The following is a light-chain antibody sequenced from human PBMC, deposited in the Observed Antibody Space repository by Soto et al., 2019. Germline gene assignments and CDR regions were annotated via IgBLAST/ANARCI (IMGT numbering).Light chain of an antibody. J-gene: IGLJ1*01. CDR3: SSYAGSSNV. Sequence: QSALTQPASVSGSPGQSITISCTGTNSDVGSYNLVSWYQHHPGKAPKLMVYEGSRRPSGVSNRFSGSKSGNTASLTISGLQAEDEADYYCSSYAGSSNVFGTGTKVTVL. V-gene: IGLV2-14*02. CDR2: EGS. CDR1: NSDVGSYNL.